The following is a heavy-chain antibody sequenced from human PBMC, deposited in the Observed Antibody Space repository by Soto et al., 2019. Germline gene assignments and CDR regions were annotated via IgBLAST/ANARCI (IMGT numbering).Heavy chain of an antibody. CDR2: IYYRGST. CDR1: GGTMNSHY. V-gene: IGHV4-59*11. CDR3: ARDGREASGMDV. D-gene: IGHD1-26*01. J-gene: IGHJ6*02. Sequence: PSDCMSLSCTACGGTMNSHYWSWVRQAQGKGLEWIGHIYYRGSTTYNPSLRSRSTISVDTSNNQFSLKLNSVTTADTAVYYCARDGREASGMDVWGQGTKVTVSS.